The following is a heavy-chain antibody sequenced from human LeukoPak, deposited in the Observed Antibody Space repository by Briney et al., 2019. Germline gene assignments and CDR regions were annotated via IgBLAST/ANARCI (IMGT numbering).Heavy chain of an antibody. Sequence: SLRLSCTASGFTFGDYAISWVRQAPGKGLEWVGFIRSKAYGGTTEYAASVNARFTISRDDSKSIAYLQMNSLKIEDTAVYYCTSADSSGYYPMSLFDYWGQGTLVTVSS. J-gene: IGHJ4*02. CDR1: GFTFGDYA. CDR3: TSADSSGYYPMSLFDY. V-gene: IGHV3-49*04. CDR2: IRSKAYGGTT. D-gene: IGHD3-22*01.